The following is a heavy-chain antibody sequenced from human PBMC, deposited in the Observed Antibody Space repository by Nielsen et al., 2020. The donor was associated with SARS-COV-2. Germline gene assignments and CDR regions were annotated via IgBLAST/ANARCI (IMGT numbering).Heavy chain of an antibody. CDR3: ARGGRITFGGADDAFDI. CDR1: GGSISSGGYS. J-gene: IGHJ3*02. CDR2: IYHSGRT. V-gene: IGHV4-30-2*01. Sequence: PLSLNCAVSGGSISSGGYSWSFIRQPPGKGLEWIGYIYHSGRTYYNPSLKSRVTISVDRSKNQFSLKLSSVTAADTAVYYCARGGRITFGGADDAFDIWGQGTMVTVSS. D-gene: IGHD3-16*01.